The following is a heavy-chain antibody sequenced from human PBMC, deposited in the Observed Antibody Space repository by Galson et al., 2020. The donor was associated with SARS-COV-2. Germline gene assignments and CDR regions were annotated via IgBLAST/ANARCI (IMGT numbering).Heavy chain of an antibody. V-gene: IGHV4-34*01. Sequence: SETLSLTCAVYGETFSGFYWSWIRQTPGKGLEWIGEVNHTGGTTYNPSLQSRITISADTSKNQFSLRLRSVTAADTAVYYCARGLGYCSGTNCYSFDPWGLGTLVTVSS. D-gene: IGHD2-2*01. CDR2: VNHTGGT. J-gene: IGHJ5*02. CDR3: ARGLGYCSGTNCYSFDP. CDR1: GETFSGFY.